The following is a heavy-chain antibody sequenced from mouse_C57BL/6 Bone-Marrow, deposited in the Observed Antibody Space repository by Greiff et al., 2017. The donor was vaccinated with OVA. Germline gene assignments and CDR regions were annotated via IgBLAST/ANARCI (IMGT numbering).Heavy chain of an antibody. J-gene: IGHJ4*01. V-gene: IGHV1-9*01. CDR3: ASRQLRGAMDY. D-gene: IGHD3-2*02. Sequence: VKLQQPGAELVRPGSSVKLSCKASGYTFTSYWMDWVKQRPGQGLEWIGEILPGSGSTNYNEKFKGKATFTADTSSNTAYMQLSSLTTEDSAIYYCASRQLRGAMDYWGQGTSVTVSS. CDR1: GYTFTSYW. CDR2: ILPGSGST.